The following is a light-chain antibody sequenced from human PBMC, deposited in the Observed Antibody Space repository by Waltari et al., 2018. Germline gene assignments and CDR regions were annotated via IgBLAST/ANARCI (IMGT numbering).Light chain of an antibody. CDR1: QKISSY. CDR3: QQTYTTPRT. J-gene: IGKJ1*01. CDR2: DAS. V-gene: IGKV1-39*01. Sequence: DIQMTQSPSSLSASVEDRVTITCRASQKISSYLNWYQQKPGTAPRLLIYDASRLQSGVPSRFSGSGSVTDLTLTISSLQPEDVGTYYCQQTYTTPRTFGQGTKVE.